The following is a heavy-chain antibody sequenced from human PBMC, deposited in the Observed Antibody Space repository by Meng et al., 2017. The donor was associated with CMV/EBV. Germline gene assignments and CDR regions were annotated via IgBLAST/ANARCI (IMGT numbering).Heavy chain of an antibody. CDR1: GFSLSTSGVG. CDR3: AHKGRRMAAAGINWFDP. J-gene: IGHJ5*02. Sequence: TSLKGSVPPLVKPTQTLTLTCTFSGFSLSTSGVGVGWIRQPPGKALEWLALIYWDDDKRYSPSLKSRLTITKDTSKNQVVLTMTNMDPVDTATYYCAHKGRRMAAAGINWFDPWGQGTLVTVSS. CDR2: IYWDDDK. D-gene: IGHD6-13*01. V-gene: IGHV2-5*02.